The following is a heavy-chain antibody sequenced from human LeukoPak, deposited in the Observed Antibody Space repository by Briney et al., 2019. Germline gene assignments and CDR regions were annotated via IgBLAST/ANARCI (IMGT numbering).Heavy chain of an antibody. D-gene: IGHD3-10*01. CDR3: ARDRLWFGELLLWGAFDI. CDR1: GFTFNTYS. CDR2: ISSSSSTI. Sequence: GGSLRLSCAASGFTFNTYSMNWVRQAPGKGLEWVSYISSSSSTIYYADSVKGRFTISRDNAKNSLYLQMNSLRDEDTAVYYCARDRLWFGELLLWGAFDIWGQGTMVTVSS. J-gene: IGHJ3*02. V-gene: IGHV3-48*02.